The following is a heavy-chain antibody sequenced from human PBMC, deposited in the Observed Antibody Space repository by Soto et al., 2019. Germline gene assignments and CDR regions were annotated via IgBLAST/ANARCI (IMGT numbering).Heavy chain of an antibody. Sequence: ASVKVSCKASGGTFSSYAISWVRQAPGQGLEWMGGIIPIFGTANYAQKFQGRVTITADESTSTAYMELSSLRSEDTAVYYCAGAVDTAMTSYGMDVWGQGTTVTVSS. CDR3: AGAVDTAMTSYGMDV. D-gene: IGHD5-18*01. V-gene: IGHV1-69*13. CDR1: GGTFSSYA. CDR2: IIPIFGTA. J-gene: IGHJ6*02.